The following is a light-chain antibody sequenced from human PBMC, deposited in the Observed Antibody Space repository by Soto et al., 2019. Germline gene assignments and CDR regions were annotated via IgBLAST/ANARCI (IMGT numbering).Light chain of an antibody. V-gene: IGKV3-15*01. CDR1: QTGHNN. J-gene: IGKJ5*01. Sequence: EVVMTQAPATLSVSPWESVTISCRATQTGHNNYLAWYQQKPGQAPMLLIYAVTARATGIPDRFSGSGYGTEFTITINDLQSEDFAIYYCQQNTSWPISLEQGTRREIK. CDR3: QQNTSWPIS. CDR2: AVT.